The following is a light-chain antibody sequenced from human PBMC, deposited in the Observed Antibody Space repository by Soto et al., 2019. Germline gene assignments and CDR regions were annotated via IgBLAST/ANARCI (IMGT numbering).Light chain of an antibody. Sequence: ELVWTQSPATLSLSPGERATLSCRASQSVSSDLAWYQQKPCQAHRLLIYDASNRATGIPARFSGSGSGSDFTLTISSLEPQDFAVYYCQQRSNWPTITFGQGTRLEIK. CDR3: QQRSNWPTIT. CDR1: QSVSSD. CDR2: DAS. V-gene: IGKV3-11*01. J-gene: IGKJ5*01.